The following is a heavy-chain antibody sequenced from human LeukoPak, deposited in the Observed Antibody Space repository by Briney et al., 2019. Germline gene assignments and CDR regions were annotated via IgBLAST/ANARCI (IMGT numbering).Heavy chain of an antibody. Sequence: TSSETLSLTCTVSGGSISSSSYYWGWIRQPPGKGLEWIEYIYYSGSTYYNPSLKSRVTISVDTSKNQFSLKLSSVTAADTAVYYCARKYCSGGSRYLYYFDYWGQGTLVTVSS. CDR1: GGSISSSSYY. CDR2: IYYSGST. D-gene: IGHD2-15*01. J-gene: IGHJ4*02. CDR3: ARKYCSGGSRYLYYFDY. V-gene: IGHV4-30-4*08.